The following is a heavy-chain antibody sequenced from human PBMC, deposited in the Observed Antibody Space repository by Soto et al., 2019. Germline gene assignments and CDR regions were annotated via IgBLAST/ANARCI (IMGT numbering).Heavy chain of an antibody. J-gene: IGHJ3*02. D-gene: IGHD3-22*01. CDR2: IVVGSGNT. CDR3: AADRGYYDSSGYYPHDAFDI. V-gene: IGHV1-58*01. Sequence: SVKVSCKASGFTFTSSAVQWVRQARGQRLEWIGWIVVGSGNTNYAQKIQERVTITRDMSTSTAYMELSSLRSEDTAVYYCAADRGYYDSSGYYPHDAFDIWGQGTMVTVSS. CDR1: GFTFTSSA.